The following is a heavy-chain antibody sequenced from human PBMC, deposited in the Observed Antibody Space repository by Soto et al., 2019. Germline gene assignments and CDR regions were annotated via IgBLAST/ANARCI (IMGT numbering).Heavy chain of an antibody. CDR1: GFTFSSYG. J-gene: IGHJ4*02. Sequence: GGSLRLSCAAYGFTFSSYGMHWVRQAPGKGLEWVAVISYDGSNKYYADSVKGRFTISRDNSKNTLYLQMNSLRAEDTAVYYCAKDSGSYYFDYWGQGTLVTVSS. V-gene: IGHV3-30*18. CDR3: AKDSGSYYFDY. CDR2: ISYDGSNK. D-gene: IGHD1-26*01.